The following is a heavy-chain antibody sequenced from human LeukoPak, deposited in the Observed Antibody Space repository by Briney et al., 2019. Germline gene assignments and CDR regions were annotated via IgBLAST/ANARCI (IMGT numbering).Heavy chain of an antibody. CDR3: AKWPTGQLIAVYYCNY. CDR1: GFTFSSYA. Sequence: GGSLRLSCAASGFTFSSYAMSWVRQAPGKGLEWVSAVSGSGSSTYYADSVKGRFTISRDNSKNTLYLQMNSLRAEDTAVYYCAKWPTGQLIAVYYCNYWGQGTLVTVSS. V-gene: IGHV3-23*01. D-gene: IGHD3-10*01. J-gene: IGHJ4*02. CDR2: VSGSGSST.